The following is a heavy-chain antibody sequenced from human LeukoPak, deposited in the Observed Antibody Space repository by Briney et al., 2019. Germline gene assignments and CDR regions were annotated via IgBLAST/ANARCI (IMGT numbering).Heavy chain of an antibody. CDR3: AKAPLYYDYWQYYFDY. J-gene: IGHJ4*02. D-gene: IGHD3-22*01. CDR1: GFGSKNYA. V-gene: IGHV3-23*01. Sequence: PGGSLRLSCTTSGFGSKNYAMSWVRLAPGKGLEWVSAVSVTGGSTYYGDSVKGRLTISRDNSKNTLYLQMNSLRADDTAVYYCAKAPLYYDYWQYYFDYWGQGTLVTVSS. CDR2: VSVTGGST.